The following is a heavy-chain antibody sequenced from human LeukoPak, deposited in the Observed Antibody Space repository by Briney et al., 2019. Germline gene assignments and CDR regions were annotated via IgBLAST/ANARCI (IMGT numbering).Heavy chain of an antibody. Sequence: ASVKVSCTASGYTFTGYYINWVRQAPGQGLEWMRWINPNSGGTNYAQKFQGRVTMTRDTSISTAYMELSRLRSDDTAVYYCAREIPPYYYDSSSYANWFDPWGQGTLVTVSS. CDR2: INPNSGGT. J-gene: IGHJ5*02. V-gene: IGHV1-2*02. CDR3: AREIPPYYYDSSSYANWFDP. D-gene: IGHD3-22*01. CDR1: GYTFTGYY.